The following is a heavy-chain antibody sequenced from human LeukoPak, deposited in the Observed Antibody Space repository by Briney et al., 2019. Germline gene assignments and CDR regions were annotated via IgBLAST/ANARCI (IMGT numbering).Heavy chain of an antibody. Sequence: GGSLRLSCAASGIIFSSDAMSWVRQVPGKGLEWVSLITKSGDTSYYADSVKGRFTISRDNSKNTVYLQMNSLRAEDTAVYFCAKSRSGSANWALQIFDNWGQGTLVTVSS. CDR1: GIIFSSDA. J-gene: IGHJ4*02. CDR2: ITKSGDTS. V-gene: IGHV3-23*01. D-gene: IGHD1-1*01. CDR3: AKSRSGSANWALQIFDN.